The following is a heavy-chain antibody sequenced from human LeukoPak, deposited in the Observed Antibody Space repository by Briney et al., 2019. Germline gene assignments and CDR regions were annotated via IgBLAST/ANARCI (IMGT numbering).Heavy chain of an antibody. J-gene: IGHJ4*02. V-gene: IGHV2-70*01. Sequence: SGPTLVNPTQSLTLTCTFSGFSLSTSGMCVSWIRQPPGKALEWLALIDWDDDKYYSTSQKTRLTMSKDTSKNQVVLTMTNMDPVDTVTYYCARSGSGSYYTPDFWGQGTLVTVSS. D-gene: IGHD3-10*01. CDR2: IDWDDDK. CDR3: ARSGSGSYYTPDF. CDR1: GFSLSTSGMC.